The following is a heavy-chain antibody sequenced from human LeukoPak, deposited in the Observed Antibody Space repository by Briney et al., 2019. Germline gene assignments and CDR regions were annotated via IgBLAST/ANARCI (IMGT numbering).Heavy chain of an antibody. Sequence: ASVKVSCKASGYTFTGYYMHWVRQAPGQGLEWMGWINPNSGGTNYAQKFQGRVTMTRDTSISTAYMELSRLRSDDTAVYYCARSPAPSGWDFDYWGQGTLVTVSS. J-gene: IGHJ4*02. CDR3: ARSPAPSGWDFDY. CDR1: GYTFTGYY. D-gene: IGHD6-19*01. CDR2: INPNSGGT. V-gene: IGHV1-2*02.